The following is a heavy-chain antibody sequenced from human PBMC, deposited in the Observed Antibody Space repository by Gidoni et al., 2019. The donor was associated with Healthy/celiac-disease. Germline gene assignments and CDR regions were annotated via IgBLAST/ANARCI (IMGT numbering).Heavy chain of an antibody. D-gene: IGHD6-13*01. Sequence: EVQLVETGGGLIQPGGSLRLSWAASGFTVSSNYMSWVRQAPGKGLEGVSVIYSGGSTYYADSVKGRFTISRDNSKNTLYLQMNSLRAEDTAVYYCAGSGYSSSWPFDYWGQGTLVTVSS. CDR3: AGSGYSSSWPFDY. J-gene: IGHJ4*02. CDR2: IYSGGST. CDR1: GFTVSSNY. V-gene: IGHV3-53*02.